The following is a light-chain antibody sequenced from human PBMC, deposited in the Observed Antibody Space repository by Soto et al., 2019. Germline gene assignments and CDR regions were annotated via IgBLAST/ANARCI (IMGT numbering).Light chain of an antibody. J-gene: IGLJ2*01. V-gene: IGLV1-47*01. CDR3: AAWDDSRSGVV. CDR2: RNN. CDR1: SSNIGSNY. Sequence: QSVLTQPPSASGTPGQRVTISCSGSSSNIGSNYVFWYQHLPGTAPTLLIYRNNQRPSGVPDRFSGSKSGTSASLAISGLRSEDETDYYCAAWDDSRSGVVFGGGTKLTVL.